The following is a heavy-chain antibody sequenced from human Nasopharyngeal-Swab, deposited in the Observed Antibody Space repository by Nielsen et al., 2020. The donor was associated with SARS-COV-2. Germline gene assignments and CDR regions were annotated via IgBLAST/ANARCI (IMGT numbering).Heavy chain of an antibody. D-gene: IGHD3-10*01. CDR2: IIPIFGTA. Sequence: SVKVSCKASGGTFSSYAISWVRQAPGQGLEWMGGIIPIFGTANYAQKFQGRVTITADESTSTAYMELSSLRPEDTAVYYCARDPEPSEYGSGSYRRYGMDVWGQGTTVTVSS. V-gene: IGHV1-69*13. J-gene: IGHJ6*02. CDR3: ARDPEPSEYGSGSYRRYGMDV. CDR1: GGTFSSYA.